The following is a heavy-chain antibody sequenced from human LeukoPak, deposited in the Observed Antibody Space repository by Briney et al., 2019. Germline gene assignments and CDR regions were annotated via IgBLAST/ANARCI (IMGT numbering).Heavy chain of an antibody. J-gene: IGHJ4*02. D-gene: IGHD3-22*01. CDR3: ARVLHKRNYDSSVYYGY. CDR2: IRYDGSNK. CDR1: GFTFSSYG. Sequence: GGSLRLSCAASGFTFSSYGMHWVRQAPGKGLEGVAFIRYDGSNKYYADSVKGRFTISRDNSKNTLYLQVNSLRAEDTAVYYCARVLHKRNYDSSVYYGYWGQGTLVTVSS. V-gene: IGHV3-30*02.